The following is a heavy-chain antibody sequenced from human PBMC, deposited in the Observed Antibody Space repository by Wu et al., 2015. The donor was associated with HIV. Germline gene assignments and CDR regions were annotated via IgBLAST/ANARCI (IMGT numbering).Heavy chain of an antibody. V-gene: IGHV1-8*01. CDR2: MNPNSGNT. J-gene: IGHJ6*02. D-gene: IGHD3-22*01. CDR3: ARMIKYYYDYERNYYYCGVVR. Sequence: QLQLVQSGAEVKKPGASVKVSCKASGYTFTRYDINWVRQATGQGLEWMGWMNPNSGNTGYAQKFQGRVTMTRNTSISTAYMELSSLRSEDTAVYYCARMIKYYYDYERNYYYCGVVRLGPRDHGHRLL. CDR1: GYTFTRYD.